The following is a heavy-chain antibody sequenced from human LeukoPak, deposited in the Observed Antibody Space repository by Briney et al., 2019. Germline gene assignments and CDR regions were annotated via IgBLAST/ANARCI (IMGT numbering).Heavy chain of an antibody. CDR1: GYTFTSYG. CDR3: ARDRYDGWGFDP. J-gene: IGHJ5*02. CDR2: ISAYNGNT. Sequence: ASVKVSCKASGYTFTSYGISWVRQAPGQGLEWMGWISAYNGNTKYAQKFQGRVTMTTDTSTSTAYMELRSLRSDDTAVYYCARDRYDGWGFDPWGQGTLVTVSS. D-gene: IGHD3-16*02. V-gene: IGHV1-18*01.